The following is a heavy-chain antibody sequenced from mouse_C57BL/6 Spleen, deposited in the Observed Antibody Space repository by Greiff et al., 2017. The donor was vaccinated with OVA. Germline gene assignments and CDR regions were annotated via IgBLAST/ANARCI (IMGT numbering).Heavy chain of an antibody. CDR1: GFSLTSYG. J-gene: IGHJ4*01. D-gene: IGHD2-5*01. CDR2: IWSGGST. Sequence: VKLQESGPGLVQPSQSLSITCTVSGFSLTSYGVHWVRQSPGKGLEWLGVIWSGGSTDYNAAFISRLSISKDNSKSQVFFKMNSLQADDTAIYYCARKTDSKDYYAMDYWGQGTSVTVSS. V-gene: IGHV2-2*01. CDR3: ARKTDSKDYYAMDY.